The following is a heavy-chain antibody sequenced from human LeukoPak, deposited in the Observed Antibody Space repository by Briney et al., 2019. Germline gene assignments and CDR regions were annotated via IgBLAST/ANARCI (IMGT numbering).Heavy chain of an antibody. Sequence: PGGSLRLSCAASGFTFSNAWMSWVRQAPGKGLEWVGRIKSKTDGGTTDYAAPVKGRFTISRDDSKNTLYLQMNSLKTEDTAVYYCTTEPDDIAAAGKDYYYYYMDVWGKGTTVTVSS. CDR1: GFTFSNAW. J-gene: IGHJ6*03. CDR3: TTEPDDIAAAGKDYYYYYMDV. D-gene: IGHD6-13*01. V-gene: IGHV3-15*01. CDR2: IKSKTDGGTT.